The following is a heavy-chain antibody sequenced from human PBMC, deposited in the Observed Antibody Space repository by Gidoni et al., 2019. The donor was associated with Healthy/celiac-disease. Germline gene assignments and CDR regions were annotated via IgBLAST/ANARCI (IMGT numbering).Heavy chain of an antibody. Sequence: EVQLVESGGGLVQPGGSLRLSCAASGFPFSSYSMNWVRQAPGKGLEWVSYISSSSSTIYYADSVKGRFTISRDNAKNSLYLQMNSLRAEDTAVYYCARDPPQFITFHDYWGQGTLVTVSS. CDR2: ISSSSSTI. V-gene: IGHV3-48*01. D-gene: IGHD3-22*01. J-gene: IGHJ4*02. CDR3: ARDPPQFITFHDY. CDR1: GFPFSSYS.